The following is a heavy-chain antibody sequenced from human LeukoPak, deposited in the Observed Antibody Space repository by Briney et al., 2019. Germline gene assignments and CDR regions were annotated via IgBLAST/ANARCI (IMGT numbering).Heavy chain of an antibody. CDR3: ARIRGSGSYADY. J-gene: IGHJ4*02. V-gene: IGHV3-21*01. CDR1: GFTFRSYS. D-gene: IGHD3-10*01. Sequence: GGSLRLSCAASGFTFRSYSMNWVRQAPGKGLEWGSSISSSSSHIYSADSVKGRFTISRDNAKNSLYLQMNSLRAEDTAVYYCARIRGSGSYADYWGQGTLVTVSS. CDR2: ISSSSSHI.